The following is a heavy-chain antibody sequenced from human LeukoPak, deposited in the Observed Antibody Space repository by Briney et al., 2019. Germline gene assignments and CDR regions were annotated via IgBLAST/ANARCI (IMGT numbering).Heavy chain of an antibody. CDR3: ARVVNSSSWYEMVYYYYYYMDV. Sequence: NASETLSLTCTVSGGSISSYYWSWIRQPPGKGLEWIGYIYYSGSTNYNPSLKSRVTISVDTSKNQFSLKLSSVTAADTAVYYCARVVNSSSWYEMVYYYYYYMDVWGKGTTVTVSS. J-gene: IGHJ6*03. CDR1: GGSISSYY. CDR2: IYYSGST. V-gene: IGHV4-59*01. D-gene: IGHD6-13*01.